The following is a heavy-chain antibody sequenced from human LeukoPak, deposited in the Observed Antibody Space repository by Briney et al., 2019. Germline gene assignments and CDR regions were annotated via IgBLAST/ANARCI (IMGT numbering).Heavy chain of an antibody. CDR2: INHSGST. CDR3: ARGTISSYYYYYYMAV. D-gene: IGHD3-10*01. J-gene: IGHJ6*03. Sequence: SETLSLTCAVYGGSFSGYYWSWMRQPPGKGLERIGGINHSGSTNYNPALKSRVTISVDTSKNQSSLKLSSVPAADTAVYYCARGTISSYYYYYYMAVWGKGTTVTISS. V-gene: IGHV4-34*01. CDR1: GGSFSGYY.